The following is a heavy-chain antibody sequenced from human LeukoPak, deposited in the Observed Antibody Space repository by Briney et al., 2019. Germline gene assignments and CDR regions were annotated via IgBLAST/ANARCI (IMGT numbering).Heavy chain of an antibody. J-gene: IGHJ3*02. Sequence: GASVKVSCKASGGTYSSYAISWVRQAPGQGLEWMGRIIPILGIANYAQKFQGRVTITADESTSTAYMELSSLRSEDTAVYYCARENPLVQGAFDIWGQGTMVTLSS. CDR2: IIPILGIA. V-gene: IGHV1-69*04. D-gene: IGHD1-1*01. CDR1: GGTYSSYA. CDR3: ARENPLVQGAFDI.